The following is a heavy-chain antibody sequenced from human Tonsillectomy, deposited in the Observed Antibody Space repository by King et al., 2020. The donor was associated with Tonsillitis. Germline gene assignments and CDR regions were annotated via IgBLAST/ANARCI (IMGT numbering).Heavy chain of an antibody. Sequence: VQLVESGGGLVQPGGSLRLSCAASGFTFSSYWMHWVRHAPGKGLVWVSRINSDGSSTSYADSVKGRFTISRDNAKNTLYLQMNSLRAEDTAVYYCARDNYDFWSGYYYYYMDVWGKGTTVTVSS. V-gene: IGHV3-74*01. J-gene: IGHJ6*03. CDR3: ARDNYDFWSGYYYYYMDV. CDR1: GFTFSSYW. D-gene: IGHD3-3*01. CDR2: INSDGSST.